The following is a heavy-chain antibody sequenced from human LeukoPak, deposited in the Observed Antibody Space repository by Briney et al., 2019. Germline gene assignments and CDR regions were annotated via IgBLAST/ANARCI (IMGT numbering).Heavy chain of an antibody. Sequence: SETLSLTCAVSGGSFSGYYWTWIRQPPGKGLEWIGEINHSGRTNYNPSLKSRVIMSVDTSKNQFSLKLSSVTAADTAVYYCARGQRFRAFWSRGTLVTVSS. CDR2: INHSGRT. V-gene: IGHV4-34*01. J-gene: IGHJ4*02. CDR1: GGSFSGYY. CDR3: ARGQRFRAF. D-gene: IGHD3-10*01.